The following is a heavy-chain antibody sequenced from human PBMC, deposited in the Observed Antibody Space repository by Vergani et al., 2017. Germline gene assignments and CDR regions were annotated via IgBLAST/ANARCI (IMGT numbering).Heavy chain of an antibody. Sequence: QITLKESGPTLVKPTQTLTLTCTFSGFSLTSAGVGVGWIRQPPGKALEWLALVYGDDDKRYTSSLKNRVTITKDTSKNQVVLTMTNMDPVDTATYYCAHMRRDILGHWGQGTLVTVSS. CDR1: GFSLTSAGVG. CDR2: VYGDDDK. D-gene: IGHD3-9*01. J-gene: IGHJ4*02. CDR3: AHMRRDILGH. V-gene: IGHV2-5*02.